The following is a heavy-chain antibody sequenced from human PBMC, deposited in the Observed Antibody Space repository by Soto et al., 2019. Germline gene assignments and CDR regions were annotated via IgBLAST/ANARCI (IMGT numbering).Heavy chain of an antibody. V-gene: IGHV3-23*01. Sequence: GGSLRLSCAASGFTFSSYAMSWVRKAPGKGLDWVSGISSSGSSIYYADSVKGRFTISRDNSKNTLYLQMNSLRAEDTAVYYCAKDQNRRGPFDSWGQGTLVTVSS. CDR1: GFTFSSYA. CDR2: ISSSGSSI. J-gene: IGHJ4*02. CDR3: AKDQNRRGPFDS.